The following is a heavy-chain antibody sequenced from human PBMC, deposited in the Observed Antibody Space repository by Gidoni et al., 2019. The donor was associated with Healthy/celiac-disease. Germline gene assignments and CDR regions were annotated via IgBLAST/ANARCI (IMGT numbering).Heavy chain of an antibody. J-gene: IGHJ4*02. D-gene: IGHD5-12*01. CDR2: NYDSGSN. V-gene: IGHV4-31*03. CDR3: ARLNGEMATNYFDY. CDR1: CGPISSGGYY. Sequence: HVHLQESGPGLLRPSQTLSLTCTVSCGPISSGGYYWSWIRQHPGKGGEWIGYNYDSGSNYYNPSLKSRVTISVDTSKSQFSLKLSSVTAADTAVYYCARLNGEMATNYFDYWGQGTLVTVSS.